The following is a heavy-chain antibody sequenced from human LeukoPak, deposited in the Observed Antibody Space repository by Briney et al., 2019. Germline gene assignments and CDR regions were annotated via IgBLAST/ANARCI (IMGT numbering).Heavy chain of an antibody. CDR2: SNAGNGNT. Sequence: ASVKVSCKASGYTFTSYAMHWVRQAPGQRLEWMGWSNAGNGNTKYSQEFQGSVTMTTDTSTSTAYMELRSLRSDDTAVYYCARDSEDYWGQGTLVTVSS. CDR3: ARDSEDY. V-gene: IGHV1-3*02. CDR1: GYTFTSYA. J-gene: IGHJ4*02. D-gene: IGHD6-25*01.